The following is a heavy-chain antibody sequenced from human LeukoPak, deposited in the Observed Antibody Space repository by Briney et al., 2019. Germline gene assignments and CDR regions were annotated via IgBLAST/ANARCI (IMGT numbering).Heavy chain of an antibody. V-gene: IGHV3-20*04. CDR1: GFTFDDCG. CDR2: INWNGNNV. Sequence: GGSLRLSCATSGFTFDDCGMNWVRQVPGKGLEWVSNINWNGNNVDYADPVKGRFTISRDKAKNSLHLQMNSLRAEDTAVYYCARVRKQYYYDNSHYRDASDVWGQGTMVIVSS. D-gene: IGHD3-22*01. J-gene: IGHJ3*01. CDR3: ARVRKQYYYDNSHYRDASDV.